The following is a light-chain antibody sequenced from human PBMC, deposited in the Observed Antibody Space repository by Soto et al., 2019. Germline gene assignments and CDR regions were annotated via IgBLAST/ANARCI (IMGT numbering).Light chain of an antibody. CDR2: DVS. CDR1: SSDVGGYNY. J-gene: IGLJ3*02. CDR3: CSYGGSYTFEV. Sequence: QSVLTQPRSVSGSPGQSVTISCTGTSSDVGGYNYVSWYQQHPGKAPKLMIYDVSKRPSGVPDRFSGSKSGNTASLTISGLQAEDEADYYCCSYGGSYTFEVFGGGTKVTVL. V-gene: IGLV2-11*01.